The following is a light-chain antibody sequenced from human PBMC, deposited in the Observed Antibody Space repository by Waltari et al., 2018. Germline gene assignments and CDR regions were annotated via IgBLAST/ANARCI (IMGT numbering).Light chain of an antibody. Sequence: QSALTQPASVSGSPGQSITISCPGSSNNVGNYTLLSWYRQYPGKAPKLMIYDDTKRPSGVSNRFSGSKSGNTASLTISGLQAEDEADYYCCSYAGSSTWVFGAGTKVTVL. J-gene: IGLJ3*02. CDR1: SNNVGNYTL. CDR3: CSYAGSSTWV. V-gene: IGLV2-23*01. CDR2: DDT.